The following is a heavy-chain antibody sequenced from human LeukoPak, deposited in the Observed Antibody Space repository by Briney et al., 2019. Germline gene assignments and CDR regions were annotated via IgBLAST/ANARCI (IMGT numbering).Heavy chain of an antibody. CDR2: ISYDGSNK. D-gene: IGHD3-22*01. J-gene: IGHJ3*02. CDR1: GFTFSSYA. V-gene: IGHV3-30*04. Sequence: GRSLRLSCAASGFTFSSYAMHWVRQAPGKGLEWVAVISYDGSNKYYADSVKGRFTISRDNSKNTLYLQMNSLRAEDTAVYYCARVDSYDSSGSPREGAFDIWGQGTMVTVSS. CDR3: ARVDSYDSSGSPREGAFDI.